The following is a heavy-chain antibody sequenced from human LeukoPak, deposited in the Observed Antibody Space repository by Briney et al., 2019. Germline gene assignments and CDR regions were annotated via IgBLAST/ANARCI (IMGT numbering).Heavy chain of an antibody. CDR1: GFSLSSYS. CDR3: AGGLYSSSWPY. Sequence: PGGSLRLSCAASGFSLSSYSMSWVRQAPGKGLECLSYITGSSSAIYYADSVKGRFTISRDNAKNSLYLQMNSLRAEDTAVYYCAGGLYSSSWPYWGQGTLVTVSS. CDR2: ITGSSSAI. V-gene: IGHV3-48*01. J-gene: IGHJ4*02. D-gene: IGHD6-13*01.